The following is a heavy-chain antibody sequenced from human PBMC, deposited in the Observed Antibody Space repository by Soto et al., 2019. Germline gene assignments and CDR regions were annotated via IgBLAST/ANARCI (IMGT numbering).Heavy chain of an antibody. CDR2: IYHSGST. Sequence: QLQLQESGSGLVKPSQTLSLTCAVSGGSISSGGYSWSWIRQPPGKGLEWIGYIYHSGSTYYNPSLKSRVTISVDMSKNQVSLKLSSVTSADTAVYDCSRGQVVEAQLGGQGTLVTVSS. D-gene: IGHD2-15*01. CDR1: GGSISSGGYS. J-gene: IGHJ4*02. CDR3: SRGQVVEAQL. V-gene: IGHV4-30-2*01.